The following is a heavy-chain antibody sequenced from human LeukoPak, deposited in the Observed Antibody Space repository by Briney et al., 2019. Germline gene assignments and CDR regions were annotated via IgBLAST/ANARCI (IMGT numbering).Heavy chain of an antibody. Sequence: GASVKVSCKASGYTFTSYGISWVRQAPGQGLEWMGWISAYNGNTNYAQKLQGRVTMTTDTSTSTAYMELRSLRSDDTAVYYCARDWFVEKYYLISRLGGSLQVRNDYWGQGTLVTVSS. CDR2: ISAYNGNT. D-gene: IGHD3-10*01. V-gene: IGHV1-18*01. CDR3: ARDWFVEKYYLISRLGGSLQVRNDY. CDR1: GYTFTSYG. J-gene: IGHJ4*02.